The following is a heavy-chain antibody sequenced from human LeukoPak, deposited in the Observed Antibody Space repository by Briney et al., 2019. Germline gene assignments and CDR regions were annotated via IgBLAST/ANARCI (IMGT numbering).Heavy chain of an antibody. CDR3: ARPTYCTNGVCPEYFQH. CDR2: INAGNGNT. V-gene: IGHV1-3*01. J-gene: IGHJ1*01. Sequence: GASVKVSCKASGYTFTSYAMHWVRQAPGQRLEWMGWINAGNGNTKYSQKFQGRVTIIRDTSASTAYMELSSLRSEDTAVYYCARPTYCTNGVCPEYFQHWGQGTLVTVSS. CDR1: GYTFTSYA. D-gene: IGHD2-8*01.